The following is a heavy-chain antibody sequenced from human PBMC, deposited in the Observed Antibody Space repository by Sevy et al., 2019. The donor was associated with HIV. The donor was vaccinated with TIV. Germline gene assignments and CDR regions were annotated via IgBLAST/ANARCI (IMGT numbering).Heavy chain of an antibody. CDR3: ARDYSTGYYFG. J-gene: IGHJ4*02. Sequence: GGSLRLSCAASGFTFSSYWMSWVRQAPGKGLEWVANIKKDGSEKYYVDSVKGRFSISRDKAKESLYLQMNSLRAEDTAVYYCARDYSTGYYFGWGQGTLVTVSS. D-gene: IGHD3-22*01. CDR2: IKKDGSEK. CDR1: GFTFSSYW. V-gene: IGHV3-7*03.